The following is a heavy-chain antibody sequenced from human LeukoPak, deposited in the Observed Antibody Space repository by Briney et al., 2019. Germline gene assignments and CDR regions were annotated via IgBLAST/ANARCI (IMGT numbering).Heavy chain of an antibody. CDR2: IYHGGST. V-gene: IGHV4-38-2*02. Sequence: PSETLSLTCTVSGYSISSGYYWGWIRQPPGKGREWIGSIYHGGSTYYNPSLKSRVTISVDTSKNQFSLKLSSVTAADTAVYYCARGIIVGASSRWDYWGQGTLVTVSS. CDR1: GYSISSGYY. J-gene: IGHJ4*02. D-gene: IGHD1-26*01. CDR3: ARGIIVGASSRWDY.